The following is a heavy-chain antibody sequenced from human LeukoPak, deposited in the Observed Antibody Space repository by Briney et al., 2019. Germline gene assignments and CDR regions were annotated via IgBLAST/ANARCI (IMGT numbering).Heavy chain of an antibody. V-gene: IGHV4-4*07. CDR3: ARGRYGSGSYFLDY. D-gene: IGHD3-10*01. Sequence: PSETLSLTCTVSGGSISNFYWSWIRQPAGKGLEWIGRIYTTGSTNYNPSHKSRVTMSVDRSKNQFSLKLSSVTAADTAFYYCARGRYGSGSYFLDYWGQGILVTVSS. J-gene: IGHJ4*02. CDR1: GGSISNFY. CDR2: IYTTGST.